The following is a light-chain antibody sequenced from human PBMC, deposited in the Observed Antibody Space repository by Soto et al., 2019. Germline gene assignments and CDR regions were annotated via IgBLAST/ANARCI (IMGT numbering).Light chain of an antibody. V-gene: IGKV3-15*01. CDR1: QSVGSN. J-gene: IGKJ4*01. CDR3: QQYNDWPRALT. Sequence: EIVMTQSPATLSVSPGERATLSCRASQSVGSNLAWYQQKPGQAPRLLIYGASTRATGIPARFSGSESGTEFTLTISSLQSEDFAIYYCQQYNDWPRALTFGGGTKVEIK. CDR2: GAS.